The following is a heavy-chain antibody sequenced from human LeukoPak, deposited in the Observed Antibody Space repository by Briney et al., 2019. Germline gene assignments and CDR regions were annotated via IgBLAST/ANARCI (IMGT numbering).Heavy chain of an antibody. D-gene: IGHD3-10*01. Sequence: GGTLRLSCAASGFTFSSYGMSWVRQAPGKGLEWVSAISVSGSSTYYADSVKGRFTISRDNSKNTLYLQMNSLRAEDTAVYYCAKPLWFGQPPFDYWGQGTLVTVSS. CDR2: ISVSGSST. CDR1: GFTFSSYG. CDR3: AKPLWFGQPPFDY. V-gene: IGHV3-23*01. J-gene: IGHJ4*02.